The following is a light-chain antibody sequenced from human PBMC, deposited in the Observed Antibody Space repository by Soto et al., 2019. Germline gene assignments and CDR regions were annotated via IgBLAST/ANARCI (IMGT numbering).Light chain of an antibody. J-gene: IGKJ1*01. CDR2: ETS. CDR3: QQYKDYWT. CDR1: QSISRW. V-gene: IGKV1-5*03. Sequence: DFQITQSPSTLSASVEDRVTITCRASQSISRWLAWYQQKPGKAPKLLIYETSSLEDGVPSRFTGSGSGTEFSLTITSLQPEDFASYYCQQYKDYWTFGQGTKVDNK.